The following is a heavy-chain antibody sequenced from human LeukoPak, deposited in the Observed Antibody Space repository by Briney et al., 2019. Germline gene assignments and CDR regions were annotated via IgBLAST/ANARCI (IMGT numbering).Heavy chain of an antibody. CDR1: GFTFSSYG. CDR2: ISYDGGNK. V-gene: IGHV3-30*18. D-gene: IGHD3-10*01. Sequence: PGRSLRLSCAASGFTFSSYGVHWVRQAPGKGLEWVAIISYDGGNKYYADSVKGRFTISRDNSKSTLYLQMNSLRAEDTAVYYCAKELPWFGELFHGLQYWGQGTLVTVSS. J-gene: IGHJ4*02. CDR3: AKELPWFGELFHGLQY.